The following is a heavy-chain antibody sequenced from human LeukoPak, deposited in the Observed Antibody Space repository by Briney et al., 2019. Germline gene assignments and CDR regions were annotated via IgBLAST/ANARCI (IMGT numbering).Heavy chain of an antibody. Sequence: KPSETLSLTCTVSGGSISSYYWSWIRQPAGKGLEWIGRIYTSGSTNYNPSLKSRVTMSVDTSKIQFSLKLSSVTAADTAVYYCARDRPQLLWFGELLEAFDIWGQGTMVTVSS. V-gene: IGHV4-4*07. CDR3: ARDRPQLLWFGELLEAFDI. J-gene: IGHJ3*02. CDR1: GGSISSYY. D-gene: IGHD3-10*01. CDR2: IYTSGST.